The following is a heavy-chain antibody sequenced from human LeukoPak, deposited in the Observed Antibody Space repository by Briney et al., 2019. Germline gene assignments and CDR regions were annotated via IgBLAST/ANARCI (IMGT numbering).Heavy chain of an antibody. V-gene: IGHV4-31*03. CDR3: ARGTRRTYYYDSSGYWGPFDY. Sequence: SQTLSLTCTVSGGSISNDGYYWSWIRQHPGKGLEWIGYIYYSGSTYYNPSLKSRVTISVDTSKNQFSLKLSSVTAADTAVYYCARGTRRTYYYDSSGYWGPFDYWGQGTLVTVSS. CDR1: GGSISNDGYY. CDR2: IYYSGST. J-gene: IGHJ4*02. D-gene: IGHD3-22*01.